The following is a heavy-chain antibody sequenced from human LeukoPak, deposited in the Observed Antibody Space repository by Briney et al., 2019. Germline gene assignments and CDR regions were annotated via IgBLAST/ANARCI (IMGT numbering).Heavy chain of an antibody. V-gene: IGHV3-48*04. J-gene: IGHJ4*02. CDR2: ISSSSSTI. D-gene: IGHD6-13*01. CDR3: ARDKLADY. CDR1: GFTFSSYG. Sequence: GGSLRLSCAASGFTFSSYGMTWVRQAPGKGLEWVSYISSSSSTIYYADSVKGRFTISRDNAKNSLYLQMNSLRAEDTAVYYCARDKLADYWGQGTLVTASS.